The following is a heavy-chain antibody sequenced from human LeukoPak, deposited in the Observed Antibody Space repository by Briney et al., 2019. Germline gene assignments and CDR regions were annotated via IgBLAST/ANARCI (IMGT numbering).Heavy chain of an antibody. J-gene: IGHJ4*02. CDR3: VREGYGPGNFPFDS. V-gene: IGHV3-74*01. CDR1: GLTFTSHW. D-gene: IGHD3-10*01. Sequence: PGGPLRLSCAASGLTFTSHWMHWLRHAPGKGPVWVSRITSHVTNKTYADSVKGRLTVSRDNAKNTLFLQMNSLRAEDTAVYYCVREGYGPGNFPFDSWGQGTLVTVSS. CDR2: ITSHVTNK.